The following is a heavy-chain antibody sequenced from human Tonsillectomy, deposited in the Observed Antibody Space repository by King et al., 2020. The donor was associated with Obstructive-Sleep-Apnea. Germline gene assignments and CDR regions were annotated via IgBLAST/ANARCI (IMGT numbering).Heavy chain of an antibody. D-gene: IGHD3-10*01. CDR3: AYRGFGENLYYSYAMDV. V-gene: IGHV1-69*09. CDR1: GVTFSNYA. CDR2: IIPLLRIT. J-gene: IGHJ6*02. Sequence: QLVQSGAEVKKPGSSVKVSCKASGVTFSNYAISWVRQAPGQGLEWMGGIIPLLRITNYAQKFQGRVTITADRSTSTAYMELSRLRSEDTAIYYCAYRGFGENLYYSYAMDVWGQGTTVSVSS.